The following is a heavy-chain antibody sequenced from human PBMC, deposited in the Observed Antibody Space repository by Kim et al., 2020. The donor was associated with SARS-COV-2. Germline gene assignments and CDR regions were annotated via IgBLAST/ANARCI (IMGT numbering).Heavy chain of an antibody. V-gene: IGHV4-30-4*01. CDR1: GGSMNRDDTC. CDR2: TYYSGVT. J-gene: IGHJ5*02. CDR3: ARTHENYDSWYDP. D-gene: IGHD3-9*01. Sequence: SETLSLTCNVSGGSMNRDDTCWSWIRQSPGKGLDWIGYTYYSGVTLYNPSLKSRLTISVDKYNNQFSLTLSSVTAADTAVYYCARTHENYDSWYDPRGPGTLDSVSS.